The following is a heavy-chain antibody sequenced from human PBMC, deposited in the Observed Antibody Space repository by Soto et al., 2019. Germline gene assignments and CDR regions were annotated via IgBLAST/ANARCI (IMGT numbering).Heavy chain of an antibody. Sequence: ASVKVSCKASGGTFSSYAISWVRQAPGQGLEWMGGIIPIFGIANYAQKFQGRVTITADKSTSTAYMELSSLRSEDTAVYYCANWGSGSAFDIWGQGTMVTVSS. D-gene: IGHD7-27*01. CDR3: ANWGSGSAFDI. CDR2: IIPIFGIA. V-gene: IGHV1-69*10. CDR1: GGTFSSYA. J-gene: IGHJ3*02.